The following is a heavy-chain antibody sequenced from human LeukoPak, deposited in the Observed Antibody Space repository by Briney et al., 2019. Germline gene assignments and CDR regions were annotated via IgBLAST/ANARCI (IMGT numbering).Heavy chain of an antibody. J-gene: IGHJ4*02. D-gene: IGHD2-2*01. CDR1: GFTFSSYW. CDR2: IKQDGSEK. V-gene: IGHV3-7*01. CDR3: AREGSLRLGYCSSTSCSNAGSGFDY. Sequence: PGGSLRLSCAASGFTFSSYWMSWVRQAPGKGLEWVANIKQDGSEKYYVDSVKGRFTISRDNAKNSLYLQMNSLRAEDTAVYYCAREGSLRLGYCSSTSCSNAGSGFDYWGQGTLVTVSS.